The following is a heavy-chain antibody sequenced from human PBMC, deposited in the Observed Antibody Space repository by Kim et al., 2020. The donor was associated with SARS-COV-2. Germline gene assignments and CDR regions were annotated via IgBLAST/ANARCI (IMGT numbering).Heavy chain of an antibody. CDR1: GGTFSSYA. J-gene: IGHJ6*02. CDR3: ARTPYVVVTAPNDYYYYGMDV. V-gene: IGHV1-69*13. D-gene: IGHD2-21*02. CDR2: IIPIFGTA. Sequence: SVKVSCKASGGTFSSYAISWVRQAPGQGLEWMGGIIPIFGTANYAQKFQGRVTITADESTSTAYMELSSLRSEDTAVYYCARTPYVVVTAPNDYYYYGMDVWGQGTTVTVSS.